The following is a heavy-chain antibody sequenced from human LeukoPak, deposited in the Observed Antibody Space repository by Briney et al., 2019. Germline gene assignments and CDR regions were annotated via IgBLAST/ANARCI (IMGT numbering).Heavy chain of an antibody. Sequence: GGSLRLSCAASGFTFSSYGMHWVRQAPGKGLEWVAFIRYDGSNKYYADSVKGRFTISRDNSKNTLYLQMNSLRAEDTAVYCCAKDLRGYSGYGGTEGFDYWGQGTLVTVSS. CDR1: GFTFSSYG. CDR2: IRYDGSNK. J-gene: IGHJ4*02. V-gene: IGHV3-30*02. CDR3: AKDLRGYSGYGGTEGFDY. D-gene: IGHD5-12*01.